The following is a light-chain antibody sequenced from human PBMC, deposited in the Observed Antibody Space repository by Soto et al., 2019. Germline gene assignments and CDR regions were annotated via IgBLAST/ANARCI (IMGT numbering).Light chain of an antibody. CDR1: QSVLYNSNNKNY. V-gene: IGKV4-1*01. J-gene: IGKJ1*01. CDR3: QQYYSPWT. Sequence: DIVMTQSPASLAVSLGERATINCKSSQSVLYNSNNKNYLAWYQQKPGQPPKLLIYWASTRESGVPDRFSGSGSGTDFTLTISSLQAEDVAVYYCQQYYSPWTFGQGTKVEIK. CDR2: WAS.